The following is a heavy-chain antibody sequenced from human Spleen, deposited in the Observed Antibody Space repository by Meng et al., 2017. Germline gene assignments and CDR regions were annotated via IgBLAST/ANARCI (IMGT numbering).Heavy chain of an antibody. V-gene: IGHV4-34*01. CDR2: INHSGST. Sequence: QVQLQQWVAGLLKASETLSLTCAVYGGSFSGYYWSWIRQPPGKGLEWIGEINHSGSTNYNPSLKSRVTISVDTSKNQFSLKLSSVTAADTAVYYCARTYYYARSGYYFDYWGQGTLVTVSS. CDR1: GGSFSGYY. CDR3: ARTYYYARSGYYFDY. J-gene: IGHJ4*02. D-gene: IGHD3-22*01.